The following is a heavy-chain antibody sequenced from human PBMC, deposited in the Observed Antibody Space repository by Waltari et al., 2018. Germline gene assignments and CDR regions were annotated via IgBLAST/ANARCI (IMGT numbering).Heavy chain of an antibody. Sequence: EVQLLESGGGVVQSGGSLRLTCVASGFTLSNYAMAWVRQAPGKGVDGVSGITHTRYGFRTFYRDSVKGRFTISRDTSQNVMSLQMNILWAEDTALYYCAKGDGEFRFLEIDNWGQGSLVTVSS. V-gene: IGHV3-23*01. CDR2: ITHTRYGFRT. D-gene: IGHD3-3*01. J-gene: IGHJ4*02. CDR3: AKGDGEFRFLEIDN. CDR1: GFTLSNYA.